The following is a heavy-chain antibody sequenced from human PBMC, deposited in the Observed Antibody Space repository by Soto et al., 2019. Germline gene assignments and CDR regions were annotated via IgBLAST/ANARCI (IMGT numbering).Heavy chain of an antibody. CDR1: GGTFSSYT. Sequence: QVQLVQSGAEVKKPGSSVKVSCKASGGTFSSYTISWVRQAPGQGLEWMGRIIPILGIANYAQKFQGRVTITADKATSTAYMELSSLRSEDTAVYYCARGDSGAQFDYWGQGTLVTVSS. V-gene: IGHV1-69*02. CDR3: ARGDSGAQFDY. D-gene: IGHD4-17*01. J-gene: IGHJ4*02. CDR2: IIPILGIA.